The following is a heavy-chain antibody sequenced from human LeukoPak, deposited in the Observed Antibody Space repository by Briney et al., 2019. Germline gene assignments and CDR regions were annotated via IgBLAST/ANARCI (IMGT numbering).Heavy chain of an antibody. D-gene: IGHD3-22*01. V-gene: IGHV3-23*01. CDR1: GFTFSSYG. Sequence: PGGSLRLSCAASGFTFSSYGMSWVRQAPGKGLEWVSAISGSGGSTYYADSVKGRFTISRDNSKNTLYLQMNSLRAEDTAVYYCAKDIPWQYYYDSSGYYFDYWGQGTLVTVSS. J-gene: IGHJ4*02. CDR3: AKDIPWQYYYDSSGYYFDY. CDR2: ISGSGGST.